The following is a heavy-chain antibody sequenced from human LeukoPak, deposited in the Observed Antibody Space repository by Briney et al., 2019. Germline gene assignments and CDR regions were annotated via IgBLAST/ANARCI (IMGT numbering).Heavy chain of an antibody. V-gene: IGHV3-21*01. CDR2: ISSSSSYI. CDR3: ARAPPRHSSSWTGPFDY. CDR1: GFTFSSYS. J-gene: IGHJ4*02. Sequence: GGSLRLSCAASGFTFSSYSMNWVRQAPGKGLEWVSSISSSSSYIYYADSVKGRFTISRDNAKNSLYLQMNSLGAEDTAVYYCARAPPRHSSSWTGPFDYWGQGTLVTVSS. D-gene: IGHD6-13*01.